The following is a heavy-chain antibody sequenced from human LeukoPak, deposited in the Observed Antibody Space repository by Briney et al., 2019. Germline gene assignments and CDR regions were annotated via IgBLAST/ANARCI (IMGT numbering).Heavy chain of an antibody. J-gene: IGHJ4*02. CDR3: ARLGPRGGPLDY. CDR1: GGSISSYY. Sequence: SETLSLTCTVSGGSISSYYWSWIRQPPGKGLEWIGYIYYSGGTNYNPSLKSRVTISVDTSKNQFSLKLSSVTAADTAVYYCARLGPRGGPLDYWGQGTLVTVSS. D-gene: IGHD2-15*01. CDR2: IYYSGGT. V-gene: IGHV4-59*08.